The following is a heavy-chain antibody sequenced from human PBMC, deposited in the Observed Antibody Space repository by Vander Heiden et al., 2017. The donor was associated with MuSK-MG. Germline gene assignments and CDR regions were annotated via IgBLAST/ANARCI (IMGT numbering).Heavy chain of an antibody. Sequence: QVQLVESGGGLVKPGGSLRLSCAASGFTFSYHYMGWIRQDPGKGLEWVSYISSSSSYTNYADSVKGRFTISRDNAKNSLYLQMNSLRAEDTAVYYCARYTLGDYYYYYGMDVWGQGTTVTVSS. CDR3: ARYTLGDYYYYYGMDV. CDR1: GFTFSYHY. V-gene: IGHV3-11*06. D-gene: IGHD2-15*01. CDR2: ISSSSSYT. J-gene: IGHJ6*02.